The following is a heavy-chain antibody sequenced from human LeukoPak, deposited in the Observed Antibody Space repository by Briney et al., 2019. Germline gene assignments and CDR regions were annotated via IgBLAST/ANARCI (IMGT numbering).Heavy chain of an antibody. CDR3: ARPYNSGWKGGFDY. CDR2: VYYSGST. J-gene: IGHJ4*02. CDR1: GGPISSGGYY. Sequence: PSETLSLTCTVSGGPISSGGYYWSWIRQHPGKGLEWIGNVYYSGSTYYNPSLKSRVTISVDTSKNQFSLKLSSVTAADTAVYYCARPYNSGWKGGFDYWGQGTLVTVSS. D-gene: IGHD6-19*01. V-gene: IGHV4-31*03.